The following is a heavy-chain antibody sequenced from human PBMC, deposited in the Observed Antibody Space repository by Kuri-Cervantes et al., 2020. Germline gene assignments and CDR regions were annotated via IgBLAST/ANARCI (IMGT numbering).Heavy chain of an antibody. J-gene: IGHJ6*03. Sequence: GESLKISCAASGFTFDDYGMSWVRQAPGKGLEWVSGINWNGGSTGYADSVKGRFTISRDNAKNSLYLQMNSLRAEDTAVYYCARGDEWGTYYYYYMDVWGKGTTVTVSS. CDR2: INWNGGST. D-gene: IGHD2-8*01. V-gene: IGHV3-20*04. CDR1: GFTFDDYG. CDR3: ARGDEWGTYYYYYMDV.